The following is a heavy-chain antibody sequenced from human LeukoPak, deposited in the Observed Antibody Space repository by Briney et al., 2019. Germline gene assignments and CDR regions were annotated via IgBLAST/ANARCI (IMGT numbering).Heavy chain of an antibody. CDR1: GFTFSSYE. V-gene: IGHV3-48*03. D-gene: IGHD4-23*01. Sequence: GGSLRLSCAASGFTFSSYEMNWDRQAPGKGLEWISYISTSGSTIYYADSVKGRFTVSRDNAKNSLYLQMNSLRAEDTAVYYCARSGGYYDYWGQGTLVSVSS. CDR2: ISTSGSTI. CDR3: ARSGGYYDY. J-gene: IGHJ4*02.